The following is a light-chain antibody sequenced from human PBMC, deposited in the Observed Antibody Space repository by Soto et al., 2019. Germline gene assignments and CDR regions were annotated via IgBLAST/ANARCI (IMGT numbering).Light chain of an antibody. Sequence: DIQMTQSPYTLSASVGERVTSTCRASQSISAWLAWYQQKPGKAPQILIYKASNVESGVPSRFSGSGSGTEFTLTIRSLQPDDFANYYCQQYHSYPLTFGQGTRLEIK. CDR2: KAS. J-gene: IGKJ5*01. CDR3: QQYHSYPLT. V-gene: IGKV1-5*03. CDR1: QSISAW.